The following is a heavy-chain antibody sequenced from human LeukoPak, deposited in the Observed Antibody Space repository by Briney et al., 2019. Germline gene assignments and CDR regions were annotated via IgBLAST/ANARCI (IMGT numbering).Heavy chain of an antibody. CDR1: GLTFSSYS. D-gene: IGHD3-10*01. CDR3: ARDRGDFVLLKIYYYMDV. Sequence: GGSLRLSCAASGLTFSSYSMNWVRQAPGKGLEWVSYISSSSSTIYYADSVKGRFTISRDNAKNSVYLQMNSLRVEDTAVYYCARDRGDFVLLKIYYYMDVWGKGTTVTVSS. CDR2: ISSSSSTI. J-gene: IGHJ6*03. V-gene: IGHV3-48*01.